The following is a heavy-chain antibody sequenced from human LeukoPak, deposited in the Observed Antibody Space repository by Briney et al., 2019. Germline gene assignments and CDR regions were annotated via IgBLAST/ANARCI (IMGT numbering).Heavy chain of an antibody. V-gene: IGHV3-64*01. J-gene: IGHJ4*02. Sequence: GGSLRLSCAASGFTFSSYAMHWVRQAPGKGLEYVSAISSNGGSTYYANSVKGRFTISRDNSKNTLYLQMGSLRAEDMAVYYCARSGVKYGSGSPTFDYWGQGTLVTVSS. CDR3: ARSGVKYGSGSPTFDY. D-gene: IGHD3-10*01. CDR2: ISSNGGST. CDR1: GFTFSSYA.